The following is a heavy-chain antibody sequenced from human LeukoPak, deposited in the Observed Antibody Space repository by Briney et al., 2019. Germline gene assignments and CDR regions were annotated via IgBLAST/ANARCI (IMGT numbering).Heavy chain of an antibody. CDR2: MNPDNGNT. CDR1: GYTFTSYG. J-gene: IGHJ4*02. D-gene: IGHD2-15*01. CDR3: ARAGGIKGFCSEI. V-gene: IGHV1-8*01. Sequence: ASVKVSCRASGYTFTSYGINWVRQAPGQGLEWMAWMNPDNGNTGYAQQFKDRVTMTGDTSISTAYMELSGLRSEDTAIYYCARAGGIKGFCSEIWGQGTLVTVSS.